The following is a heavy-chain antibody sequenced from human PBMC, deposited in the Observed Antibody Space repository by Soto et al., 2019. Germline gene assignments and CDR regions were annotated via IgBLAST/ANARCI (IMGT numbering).Heavy chain of an antibody. CDR2: IIPVFDSP. J-gene: IGHJ4*02. Sequence: QVHLVQSGDEVTKPGSSVKVSCKASGYSFSSYAISWVRQAPGQGLEWMGGIIPVFDSPTYAQKFQGRVTISADETTSTVYIELTSLRSDDTALYYCTREIGDGYAEYYWGQGTLVTVSS. CDR3: TREIGDGYAEYY. D-gene: IGHD5-12*01. CDR1: GYSFSSYA. V-gene: IGHV1-69*01.